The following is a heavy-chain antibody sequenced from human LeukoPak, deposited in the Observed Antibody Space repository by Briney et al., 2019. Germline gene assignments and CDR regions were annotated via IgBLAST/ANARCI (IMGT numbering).Heavy chain of an antibody. D-gene: IGHD1-26*01. J-gene: IGHJ3*02. Sequence: SGGSLRLSCAASGFTVSSNYMSWVRQAPGKGLEWVSVIYSGGSTYYADSVKGRFTISRDNSKNTLYLQMNSLSAEDTAVYYCARGATGAFDIWGQGTMVTVSS. V-gene: IGHV3-66*02. CDR2: IYSGGST. CDR3: ARGATGAFDI. CDR1: GFTVSSNY.